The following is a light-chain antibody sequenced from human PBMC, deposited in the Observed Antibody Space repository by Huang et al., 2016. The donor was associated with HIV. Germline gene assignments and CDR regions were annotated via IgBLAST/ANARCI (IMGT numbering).Light chain of an antibody. CDR1: QSVRSN. Sequence: EIVMTQSPATLSVSPGERATLSCRASQSVRSNLAWYQQKPGQAPRLLISGASTRATGIPARFSGSGSGTEFTLTISSLQSEDFAVYYCQQYNKWPRTFGQGTKVEIK. V-gene: IGKV3-15*01. J-gene: IGKJ1*01. CDR2: GAS. CDR3: QQYNKWPRT.